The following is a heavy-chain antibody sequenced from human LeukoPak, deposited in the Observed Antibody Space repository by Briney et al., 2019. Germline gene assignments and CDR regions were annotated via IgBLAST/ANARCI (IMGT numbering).Heavy chain of an antibody. Sequence: GGSLRLSCAASGFGFSSYAMHWVRQAPGKGLEWVAFIRHDGGHLYHGDSVKGRFTIPRDNSKSTLYLEMTSLRPEDTAVYYCAKVRLLGALDDAFDVWGQGTMVTV. V-gene: IGHV3-30*02. CDR2: IRHDGGHL. CDR1: GFGFSSYA. CDR3: AKVRLLGALDDAFDV. D-gene: IGHD3-16*01. J-gene: IGHJ3*01.